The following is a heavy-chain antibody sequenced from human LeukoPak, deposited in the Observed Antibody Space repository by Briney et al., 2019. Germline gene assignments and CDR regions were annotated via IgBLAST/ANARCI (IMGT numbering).Heavy chain of an antibody. Sequence: TGGSLRLSCAASGFTVSSNYMSWVRQAPGKGLEWVSVIYSGGSTYYADSVKGRFTISRDNSKNTLYLQMNSLRAEDTAVYYCARWSYYYFDCWGQGTLVTVSS. D-gene: IGHD1-26*01. CDR1: GFTVSSNY. V-gene: IGHV3-53*01. CDR3: ARWSYYYFDC. CDR2: IYSGGST. J-gene: IGHJ4*02.